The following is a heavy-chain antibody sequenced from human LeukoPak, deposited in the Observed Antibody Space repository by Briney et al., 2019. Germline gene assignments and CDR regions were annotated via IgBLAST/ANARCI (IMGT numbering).Heavy chain of an antibody. D-gene: IGHD6-13*01. CDR2: ISGSGGST. J-gene: IGHJ5*02. V-gene: IGHV3-23*01. CDR3: AKAATGIAAALIRFDP. Sequence: PGRSLRLSCAASGFTFSSYAMSWVRQAPGKGLEWVSAISGSGGSTYYADSVKGRSTISRDNSKNTLYLQMNSLRAEDTAVYYCAKAATGIAAALIRFDPWGQGTLVTVSS. CDR1: GFTFSSYA.